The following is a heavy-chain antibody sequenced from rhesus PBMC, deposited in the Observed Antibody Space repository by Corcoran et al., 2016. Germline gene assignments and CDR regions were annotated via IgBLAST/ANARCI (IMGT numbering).Heavy chain of an antibody. V-gene: IGHV4-127*01. J-gene: IGHJ4*01. CDR2: SGGSSGST. D-gene: IGHD2-15*01. CDR1: GYSISIGYG. CDR3: ARDTSY. Sequence: QVQLQESGPGLVKPAETLSLTSAVSGYSISIGYGRGWIRQPPGKGLEGIGDSGGSSGSTNYNPSLKSRVTISKYTSKNQFSLKLSAVTAADTAVYYCARDTSYWGQGVLVTVSS.